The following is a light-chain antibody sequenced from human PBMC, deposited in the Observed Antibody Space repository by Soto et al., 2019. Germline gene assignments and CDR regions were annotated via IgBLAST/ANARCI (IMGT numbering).Light chain of an antibody. CDR2: DAS. V-gene: IGKV3-15*01. Sequence: ETVMTQSPATLSLSPGERATLSCRARESVSSNLAWYQQKPDQATRRLLHDASTRAADIPARFSGSGSGTDFTLIISRLHSEDFAVYYYQQYNNSPYTFGQGTKLEIK. CDR3: QQYNNSPYT. CDR1: ESVSSN. J-gene: IGKJ2*01.